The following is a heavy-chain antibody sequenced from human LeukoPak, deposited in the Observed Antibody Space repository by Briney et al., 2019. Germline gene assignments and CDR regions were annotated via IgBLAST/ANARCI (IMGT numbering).Heavy chain of an antibody. Sequence: ASVKVSCKASGYTFTGQDKHWVRQAPGQGLEWMGWINPNTGVTNYAQRLQGRVTMTRDTTISTAYMELNRLTSDDTAVYYCASYPRYSSSPPFDYWGQGTLVTVSS. CDR3: ASYPRYSSSPPFDY. J-gene: IGHJ4*02. D-gene: IGHD6-6*01. CDR1: GYTFTGQD. V-gene: IGHV1-2*02. CDR2: INPNTGVT.